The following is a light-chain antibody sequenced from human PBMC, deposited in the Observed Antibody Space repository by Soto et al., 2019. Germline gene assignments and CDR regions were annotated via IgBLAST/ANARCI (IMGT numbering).Light chain of an antibody. CDR3: QQYENWPPYT. Sequence: EIVMTQSPATLSVSPGERVTLSCRASQTVGYNLAWFQQKPGQAPRLLFYDTSIRATGIPARFSGSGFGTEFTLTINSLQSEDFAVYYCQQYENWPPYTFGQGTTLEIK. J-gene: IGKJ2*01. V-gene: IGKV3-15*01. CDR1: QTVGYN. CDR2: DTS.